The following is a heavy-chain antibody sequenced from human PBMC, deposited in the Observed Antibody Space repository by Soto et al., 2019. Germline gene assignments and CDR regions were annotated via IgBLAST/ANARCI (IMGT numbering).Heavy chain of an antibody. J-gene: IGHJ4*02. CDR2: IYYSGST. Sequence: QVQLQESGPGLVKPSQTLSPTCTVPGGSFGMGDYSWIGTRSPPGKGREWIGYIYYSGSTYYNPSLKSRVTISVDTSKNQFSLKLSSVTAADTAVYYCARGIQQNWGPHFDYWGQGTLVTVSS. D-gene: IGHD7-27*01. CDR3: ARGIQQNWGPHFDY. V-gene: IGHV4-30-4*01. CDR1: GGSFGMGDYS.